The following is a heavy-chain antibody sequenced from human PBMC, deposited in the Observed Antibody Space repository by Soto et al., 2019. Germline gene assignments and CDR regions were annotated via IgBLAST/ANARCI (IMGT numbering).Heavy chain of an antibody. V-gene: IGHV3-23*01. Sequence: VHLLESGGGLVQTGGSLRLSCAASGFTFSTFAMVWVRQAPGKGLEWVSGIRASGTATYYADSVKGRFTVSKDNSDDTLYLQMNRLRAEDTAVYYCAKPLHYDFWSGYTNWFDTWGQGTLVTVSS. D-gene: IGHD3-3*01. CDR3: AKPLHYDFWSGYTNWFDT. CDR2: IRASGTAT. J-gene: IGHJ5*02. CDR1: GFTFSTFA.